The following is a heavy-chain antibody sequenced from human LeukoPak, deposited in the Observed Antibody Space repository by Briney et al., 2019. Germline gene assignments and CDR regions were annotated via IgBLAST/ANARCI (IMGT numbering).Heavy chain of an antibody. CDR2: ISYDGSNK. D-gene: IGHD3-10*01. V-gene: IGHV3-30-3*01. CDR3: ARFFDYYGSGSYYNGHFDY. J-gene: IGHJ4*02. CDR1: GFTFSTYS. Sequence: PGGSLRLSCAASGFTFSTYSMHWVRQAPGKGLEWVTVISYDGSNKYFADSVKGRFTISRDNSKNTLYLQMNNLKPEDTAVYYCARFFDYYGSGSYYNGHFDYWGQGTLVTVSS.